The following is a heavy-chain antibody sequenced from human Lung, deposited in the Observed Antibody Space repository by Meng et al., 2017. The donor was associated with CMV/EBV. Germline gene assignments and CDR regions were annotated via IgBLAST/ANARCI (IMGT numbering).Heavy chain of an antibody. D-gene: IGHD5-18*01. CDR3: ARGDTVVFTKGLSASDY. J-gene: IGHJ4*02. CDR2: ISARSSYI. Sequence: GGSLRLXXAASGFIFSSFNMNWVRQAPGKGLEWVSSISARSSYIYYADSVKGRVTISRDNPKDCLYLQMNSLRVEDTATYFCARGDTVVFTKGLSASDYWGQGTXVTVSS. CDR1: GFIFSSFN. V-gene: IGHV3-21*01.